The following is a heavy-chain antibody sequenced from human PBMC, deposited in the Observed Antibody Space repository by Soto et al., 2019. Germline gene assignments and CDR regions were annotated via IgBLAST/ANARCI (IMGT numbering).Heavy chain of an antibody. CDR1: GGSISSYY. J-gene: IGHJ4*02. Sequence: QVQLQESGPGLVKPSETLSLTCTVSGGSISSYYWSWIRQPPGKGLEWIGYIYYSGSTNYNPSLKSRVTKSVDTSKNQFSLKLSSVTAADTALYYCARHPHYDILTGFDYWRQGTLVNVSS. CDR2: IYYSGST. D-gene: IGHD3-9*01. V-gene: IGHV4-59*08. CDR3: ARHPHYDILTGFDY.